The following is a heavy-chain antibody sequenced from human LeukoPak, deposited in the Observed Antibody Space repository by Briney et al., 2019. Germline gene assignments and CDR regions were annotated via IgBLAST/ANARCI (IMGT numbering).Heavy chain of an antibody. CDR2: FGTRSTSI. J-gene: IGHJ4*02. Sequence: GGSLRLSCAASGFTFSNAWMNWVRQAPGKGLEWVSSFGTRSTSIYHAGSVKGRFAISRDNAKNSLYLQMNSLRAEDTALYYCAREVSEGFDFWGQGTLVTVSS. CDR3: AREVSEGFDF. CDR1: GFTFSNAW. D-gene: IGHD3-22*01. V-gene: IGHV3-21*01.